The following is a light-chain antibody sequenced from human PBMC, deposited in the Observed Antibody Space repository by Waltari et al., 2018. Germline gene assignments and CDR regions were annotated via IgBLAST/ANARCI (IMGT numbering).Light chain of an antibody. J-gene: IGLJ3*02. Sequence: QSSLTQPASVSGSPGQSITISCSRTSSDLRNVNCVSWYQQYPGKAPKLIMFDVNNRPSGVSVLFSGSTSGNTASLTISGLQAEDEADYYCSLYTTNTRVFGGGTKLTVL. CDR3: SLYTTNTRV. V-gene: IGLV2-14*03. CDR2: DVN. CDR1: SSDLRNVNC.